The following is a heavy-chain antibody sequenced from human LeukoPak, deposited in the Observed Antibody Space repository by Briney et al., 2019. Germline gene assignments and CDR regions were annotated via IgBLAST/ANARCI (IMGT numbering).Heavy chain of an antibody. CDR1: GFTFDDYA. J-gene: IGHJ6*02. V-gene: IGHV3-9*01. Sequence: PGRSLRLSCAASGFTFDDYAMHWVRQAPGKGLEWVSGISWNSGSIGYADSVKGRFTISRDNAKNSLYLQMNSLRAEDTALYYCAKVLDPGRPGLSYYYGMDVWGQGTTVTVSS. D-gene: IGHD1-14*01. CDR2: ISWNSGSI. CDR3: AKVLDPGRPGLSYYYGMDV.